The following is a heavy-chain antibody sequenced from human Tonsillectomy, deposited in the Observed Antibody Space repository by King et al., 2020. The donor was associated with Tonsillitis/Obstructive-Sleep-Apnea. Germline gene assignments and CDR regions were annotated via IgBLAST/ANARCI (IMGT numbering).Heavy chain of an antibody. CDR1: GGSISSSSFY. CDR2: IFYSGAT. CDR3: ARPDYYYYDMDV. V-gene: IGHV4-39*07. J-gene: IGHJ6*03. Sequence: LQLQESGPGLVKPAETLSLTCTVSGGSISSSSFYLGRIRQPPGKGLGWIGSIFYSGATYYNPSLRSRVTISVDTSSNQFSLSLRSVTAADTAIYYCARPDYYYYDMDVWGKGTTVTVSS.